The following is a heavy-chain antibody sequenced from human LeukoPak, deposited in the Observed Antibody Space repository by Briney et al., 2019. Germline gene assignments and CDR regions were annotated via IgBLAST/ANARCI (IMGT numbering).Heavy chain of an antibody. D-gene: IGHD1-26*01. CDR1: GGSVNSYY. J-gene: IGHJ4*02. CDR2: IFYSGST. V-gene: IGHV4-59*02. Sequence: SETLSLTCSVSGGSVNSYYWSWIRQPPGKGLEWIGYIFYSGSTNYNPSLKSRVTISVDTSKNQFSLKLSSVTAADTAVYYCAREGAGAHYFDYWGQGTPVTVSS. CDR3: AREGAGAHYFDY.